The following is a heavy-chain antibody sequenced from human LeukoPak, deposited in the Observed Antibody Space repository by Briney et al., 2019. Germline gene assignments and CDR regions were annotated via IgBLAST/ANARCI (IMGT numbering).Heavy chain of an antibody. CDR2: INHSGST. Sequence: SETLSLTCAVYGGSFSDYYWSWIRQPPGKGLEWIGEINHSGSTNYNPSLKSRVTISIATSKNQFSLKLSSVTAADMAVYYCARHGDSSREYYYYYMDVWGKGTTVTISS. CDR1: GGSFSDYY. CDR3: ARHGDSSREYYYYYMDV. J-gene: IGHJ6*03. D-gene: IGHD6-13*01. V-gene: IGHV4-34*01.